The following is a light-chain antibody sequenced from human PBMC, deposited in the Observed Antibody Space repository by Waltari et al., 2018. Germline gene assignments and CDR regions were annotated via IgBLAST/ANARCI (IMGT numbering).Light chain of an antibody. CDR3: YSATDNNLRV. V-gene: IGLV3-27*01. J-gene: IGLJ3*02. CDR1: LLSTKY. Sequence: SYELTQPSSVSVSPGQTARITCSGDLLSTKYARWFQQRPGQAPVLGIYKDSERPCGIPERFSGSSSGTTVILTISGAQVEDEADYYCYSATDNNLRVFGGGTKLTVL. CDR2: KDS.